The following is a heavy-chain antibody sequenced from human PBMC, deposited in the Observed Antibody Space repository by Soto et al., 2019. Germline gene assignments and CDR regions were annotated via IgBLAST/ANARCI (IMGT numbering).Heavy chain of an antibody. J-gene: IGHJ5*02. CDR2: INHSGST. CDR1: GGSFSGYF. Sequence: SETLSLTCVVYGGSFSGYFWSWIRQPPGKGLEWIGEINHSGSTNYNPSLKSRVTISVDTSKNQFSLKLSSVTAADTAVYYCATKSLEGVVPDARRNWFDPWGQGTLVTVSS. V-gene: IGHV4-34*01. CDR3: ATKSLEGVVPDARRNWFDP. D-gene: IGHD2-2*01.